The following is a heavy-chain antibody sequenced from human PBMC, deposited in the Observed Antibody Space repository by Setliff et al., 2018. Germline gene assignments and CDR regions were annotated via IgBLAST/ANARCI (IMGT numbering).Heavy chain of an antibody. CDR2: INHSGST. CDR3: ARVNQYSSVWYNYYYGMDV. D-gene: IGHD6-19*01. CDR1: GGSFSGYY. V-gene: IGHV4-34*01. Sequence: PSETLSLTCAVYGGSFSGYYWSWIRQPPGKGLEWIGEINHSGSTYYNPSLKSRVTISVDTSKNQFSLKLSSVTAADTAVYYCARVNQYSSVWYNYYYGMDVWGQGTTVTVSS. J-gene: IGHJ6*02.